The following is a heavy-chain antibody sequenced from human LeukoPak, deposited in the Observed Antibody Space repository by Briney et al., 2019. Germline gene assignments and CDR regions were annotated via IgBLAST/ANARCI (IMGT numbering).Heavy chain of an antibody. J-gene: IGHJ4*02. CDR1: GFTVSSNY. CDR3: AKDHVVRGVIHRDYFDY. V-gene: IGHV3-66*02. CDR2: IYSGGST. Sequence: PGGSLRLSCAASGFTVSSNYMSWVRQAPGKGLEWVSVIYSGGSTYYADSVKGRFTISRDNSKDTLYLEMNSLRTEDTAVYYCAKDHVVRGVIHRDYFDYWGQGTLVTVSS. D-gene: IGHD3-10*01.